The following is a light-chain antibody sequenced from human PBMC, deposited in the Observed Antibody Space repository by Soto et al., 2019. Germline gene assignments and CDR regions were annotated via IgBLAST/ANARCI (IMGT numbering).Light chain of an antibody. CDR1: QSVSGN. J-gene: IGKJ1*01. CDR2: GAS. V-gene: IGKV3-15*01. Sequence: EIVMTQAPATLSVSPGERATLSCRASQSVSGNLAWYQQKPGQAPRLLIYGASTRAAAIPARFSGSGSGTEFTHTISSLQSEDFAVYYCQQYNNWPPAFGQGTKVEIK. CDR3: QQYNNWPPA.